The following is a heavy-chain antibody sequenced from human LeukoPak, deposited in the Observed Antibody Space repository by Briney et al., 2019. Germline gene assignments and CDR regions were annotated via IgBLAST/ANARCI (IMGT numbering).Heavy chain of an antibody. CDR3: AKGQGVVGATTRGYFDY. Sequence: GGSLRLSCAASGFTFAGYAMSWVRQAPGKGLEWVSTVSGSGGSTYYADSVRGRFTISRDNSKNILYLQMNSLGADDTAVYYCAKGQGVVGATTRGYFDYWGQGTLVSVSS. J-gene: IGHJ4*02. V-gene: IGHV3-23*01. D-gene: IGHD1-26*01. CDR2: VSGSGGST. CDR1: GFTFAGYA.